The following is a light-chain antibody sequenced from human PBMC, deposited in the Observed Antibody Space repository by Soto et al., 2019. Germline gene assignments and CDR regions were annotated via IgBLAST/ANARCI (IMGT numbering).Light chain of an antibody. V-gene: IGKV1-5*03. CDR2: KTS. J-gene: IGKJ1*01. CDR1: QSISIW. Sequence: DIHMTQSPSTLSASVGDRVTITCRASQSISIWLAWYQQKPGKAPNLLIYKTSSLETGVPSRFSGSGSGTEFTLTISSLQPDEFAIYYCQHWNDYSWTFGQGTKVEVK. CDR3: QHWNDYSWT.